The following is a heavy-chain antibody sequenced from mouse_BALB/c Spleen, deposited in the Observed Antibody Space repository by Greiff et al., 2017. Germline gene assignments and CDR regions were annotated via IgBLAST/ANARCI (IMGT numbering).Heavy chain of an antibody. V-gene: IGHV1-82*01. CDR3: ADVDSSGSWFAY. J-gene: IGHJ3*01. Sequence: QVQLQQSGPELVKPGASVKISCKASGYAFSSSWMNWVKQRPGQGLEWIGRIYPGDGDTNYNGKFKGKATLTADKSSSTAYMQLSSLTSVDSAVYFCADVDSSGSWFAYWGQGTLVTVSA. D-gene: IGHD3-2*01. CDR2: IYPGDGDT. CDR1: GYAFSSSW.